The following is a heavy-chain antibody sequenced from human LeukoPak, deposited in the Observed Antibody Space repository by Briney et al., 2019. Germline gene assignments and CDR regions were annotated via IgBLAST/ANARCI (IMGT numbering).Heavy chain of an antibody. D-gene: IGHD1-26*01. CDR2: ISAYNGNT. CDR3: ARMYSGSYYGYFDY. V-gene: IGHV1-18*01. Sequence: ASVKVSCKASGYTFTSYGISWVRQAPGQGLEWMEWISAYNGNTNYAQKLQGRVTMTTDTSTSTAYMELRSLRSDDTAVYYCARMYSGSYYGYFDYWGQGTLVTVSS. CDR1: GYTFTSYG. J-gene: IGHJ4*02.